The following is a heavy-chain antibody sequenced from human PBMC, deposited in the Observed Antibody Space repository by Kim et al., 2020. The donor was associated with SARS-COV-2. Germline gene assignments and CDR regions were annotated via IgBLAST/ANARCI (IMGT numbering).Heavy chain of an antibody. Sequence: GGSLRLSCSASGFTFSNYAMHWVRQAPGKGLEYVSPISSDGCSKYYADSVKGRFSISRDNSKNRRYGQMSSLRVEDTAIYYCVTSNYYNSGSYYEGAPFVFGAQGNVVPVSS. CDR3: VTSNYYNSGSYYEGAPFVF. CDR2: ISSDGCSK. J-gene: IGHJ4*02. D-gene: IGHD3-10*01. V-gene: IGHV3-64*03. CDR1: GFTFSNYA.